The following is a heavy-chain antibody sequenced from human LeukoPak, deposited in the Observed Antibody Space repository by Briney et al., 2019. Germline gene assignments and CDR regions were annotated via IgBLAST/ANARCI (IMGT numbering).Heavy chain of an antibody. CDR1: GFTFSDYY. CDR3: ATYSSGYSGYDYYGDYAYYFDY. D-gene: IGHD5-12*01. CDR2: ISSSGSTI. J-gene: IGHJ4*02. V-gene: IGHV3-11*01. Sequence: GGSLRLSCAASGFTFSDYYMSWIRQAPGKGLEWVSYISSSGSTIYYADSVKGRFTISRDNAKNSLYLQMNSLRAEDTAVYYCATYSSGYSGYDYYGDYAYYFDYWGQGTLVTVSS.